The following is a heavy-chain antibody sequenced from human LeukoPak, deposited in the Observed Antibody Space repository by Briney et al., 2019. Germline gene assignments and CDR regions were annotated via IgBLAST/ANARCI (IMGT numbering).Heavy chain of an antibody. Sequence: ASVKVSCKASGYTFTSYDINWVRQATGQGLEWMGWMNPNSGGTNYAQKFQGRVTMTRDTSISTAYMELSRLRSDDTAVYYCARGYGLRGLFDYWGQGTLVTVSS. CDR1: GYTFTSYD. CDR2: MNPNSGGT. D-gene: IGHD3-10*01. V-gene: IGHV1-2*02. CDR3: ARGYGLRGLFDY. J-gene: IGHJ4*02.